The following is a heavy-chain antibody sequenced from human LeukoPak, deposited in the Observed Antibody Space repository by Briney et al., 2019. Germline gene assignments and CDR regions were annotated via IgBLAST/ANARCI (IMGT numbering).Heavy chain of an antibody. CDR2: ISSTTRTI. V-gene: IGHV3-48*02. CDR3: ARDRQQMDREGYFDL. Sequence: PGGSLRLSCAASGFTFSTYNMNWVRQAPRKGREWVSYISSTTRTIYYADSVKGRFTISRDNAKNALFLQMNSLRDEDTAVYYCARDRQQMDREGYFDLWGRGTLVTVSS. CDR1: GFTFSTYN. J-gene: IGHJ2*01. D-gene: IGHD6-13*01.